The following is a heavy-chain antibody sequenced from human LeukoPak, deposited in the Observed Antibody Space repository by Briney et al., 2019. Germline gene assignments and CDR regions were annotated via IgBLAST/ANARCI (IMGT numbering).Heavy chain of an antibody. Sequence: SQTLSLTCAVSGGSISSGGYSWSWIRQPPGKGLEWIGYIYHSGSTYYNPSLKSRVTISVDRSKNQFSLKLSSVTTADTAVYYCARESLGYFDYWGQGTLVTVSS. CDR1: GGSISSGGYS. D-gene: IGHD3-16*01. CDR3: ARESLGYFDY. J-gene: IGHJ4*02. CDR2: IYHSGST. V-gene: IGHV4-30-2*01.